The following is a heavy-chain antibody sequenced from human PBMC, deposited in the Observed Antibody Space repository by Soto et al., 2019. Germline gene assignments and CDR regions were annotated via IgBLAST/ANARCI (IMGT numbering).Heavy chain of an antibody. J-gene: IGHJ4*02. CDR1: GFTFSSFG. V-gene: IGHV3-23*01. D-gene: IGHD3-3*01. CDR2: LSPNGAST. Sequence: EVQLLESGGGLVQPGGSLRLSCAASGFTFSSFGMNWVRQAPGKGLEWVSSLSPNGASTYYADSVKGRFTISRDNAKNTLFLQMDSLRAEDTAVYFCAKSKDSTIFGVVIYCFDTWGQGALVTVSP. CDR3: AKSKDSTIFGVVIYCFDT.